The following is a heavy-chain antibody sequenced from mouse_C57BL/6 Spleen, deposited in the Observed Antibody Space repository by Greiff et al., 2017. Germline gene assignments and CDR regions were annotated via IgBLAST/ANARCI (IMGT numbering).Heavy chain of an antibody. V-gene: IGHV14-4*01. CDR1: GFNIKDDY. CDR3: TRNYDVYYAIDY. CDR2: IDPENGDT. Sequence: VQLQQSGAELVRPGASVKLSCTASGFNIKDDYMHWVKQRPEQGLEWIGWIDPENGDTEYASKFQGKATITAETSSNTAYLQLSSLTSEDTAVYYCTRNYDVYYAIDYWGQGTSVTVSS. J-gene: IGHJ4*01. D-gene: IGHD2-1*01.